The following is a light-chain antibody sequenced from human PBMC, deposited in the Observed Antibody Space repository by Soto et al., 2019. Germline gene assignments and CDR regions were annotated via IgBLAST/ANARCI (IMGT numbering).Light chain of an antibody. V-gene: IGKV3-20*01. CDR2: GAS. J-gene: IGKJ1*01. CDR1: QSVSSSY. Sequence: EIVLTQSPGTLSLSPGERATLSCRASQSVSSSYVAWYKQRPGQPPRLLISGASSRATGIPARFSGSGSGTDFTLTISRLEPEDFAVYHCQQYGGAPWTFGQGTKVEIK. CDR3: QQYGGAPWT.